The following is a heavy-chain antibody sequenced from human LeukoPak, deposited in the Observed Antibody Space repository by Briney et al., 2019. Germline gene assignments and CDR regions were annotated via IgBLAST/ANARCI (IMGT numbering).Heavy chain of an antibody. CDR3: ARVGLAPPRRNHYYRDV. J-gene: IGHJ6*03. V-gene: IGHV4-38-2*01. Sequence: PSETLSLTCAVSGYSISTGHYWGWIRQPPGKGLEWIGSIYHSGSTYYNPPLKSRVTISVDTSKNQFPLKLSPVTAPDPAVYYFARVGLAPPRRNHYYRDVGGKGTTLTVSS. CDR1: GYSISTGHY. CDR2: IYHSGST. D-gene: IGHD3-3*02.